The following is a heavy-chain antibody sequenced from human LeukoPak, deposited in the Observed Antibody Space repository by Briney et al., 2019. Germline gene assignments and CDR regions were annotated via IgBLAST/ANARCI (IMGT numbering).Heavy chain of an antibody. CDR1: GGSISSYY. Sequence: SETLSLTCTVSGGSISSYYWSWIRQPPGKGLEWIGYIYYSGSTNYNPSLKSRVTISVDTSKNQFSLKLSSVTAADTAVYYCARGVYDFWSGYYRAHNWFDPWGQGTLVTVSS. V-gene: IGHV4-59*01. CDR3: ARGVYDFWSGYYRAHNWFDP. D-gene: IGHD3-3*01. J-gene: IGHJ5*02. CDR2: IYYSGST.